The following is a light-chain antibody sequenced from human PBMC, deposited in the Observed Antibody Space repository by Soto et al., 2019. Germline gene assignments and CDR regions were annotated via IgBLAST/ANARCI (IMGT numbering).Light chain of an antibody. CDR2: GNS. J-gene: IGLJ2*01. CDR3: QSYDSSLSGVV. CDR1: RSNIGAGYD. Sequence: QSVLTQPPSVSGAPGQRVTISCTGSRSNIGAGYDVHWYQQLPGTAPKLLIYGNSNRPSGDPDRFSGSKSGTSASLAITGLQAEDESDYYCQSYDSSLSGVVFGGGTKLTVL. V-gene: IGLV1-40*01.